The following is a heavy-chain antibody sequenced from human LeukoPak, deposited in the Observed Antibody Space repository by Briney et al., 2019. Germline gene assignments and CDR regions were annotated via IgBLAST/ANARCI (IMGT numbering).Heavy chain of an antibody. CDR3: ARADYDTSAYYYTFDY. CDR2: IYYRGST. Sequence: SETLSLTCTVSGGSINGYYWSWIRQPPEKGLEWIGYIYYRGSTNYNPSLKSRVTISLDTSKNQFSLNLSSVTAADTAVYYCARADYDTSAYYYTFDYWGQGTLVTVSS. CDR1: GGSINGYY. D-gene: IGHD3-22*01. J-gene: IGHJ4*02. V-gene: IGHV4-59*01.